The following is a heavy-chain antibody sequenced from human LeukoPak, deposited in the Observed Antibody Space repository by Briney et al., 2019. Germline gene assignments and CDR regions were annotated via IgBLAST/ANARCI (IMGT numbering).Heavy chain of an antibody. D-gene: IGHD3-9*01. V-gene: IGHV3-23*01. CDR2: MSSRGDGT. CDR3: VKGVLTGYYRGQNWFDP. CDR1: GFTFSSYA. J-gene: IGHJ5*02. Sequence: GGSLRLSCAASGFTFSSYAMAWVRQAPGKGLEWVSSMSSRGDGTYYADSVKGRFTISRDNSKDTLYLQMNSLRVEDTAVYYCVKGVLTGYYRGQNWFDPWGQGTLVTVSS.